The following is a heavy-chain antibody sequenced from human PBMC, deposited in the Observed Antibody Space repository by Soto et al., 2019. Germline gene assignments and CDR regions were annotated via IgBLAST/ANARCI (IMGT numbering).Heavy chain of an antibody. CDR2: MQPSTGRT. V-gene: IGHV1-8*01. D-gene: IGHD1-1*01. J-gene: IGHJ4*02. Sequence: ASVKVSCKASGYSFTSLDINWVRQTAGQGLEWMGWMQPSTGRTGYAQKFQGRVTMTRDTSTSTVYMELSSLRSEDTAVYYCARAVGGIFDYWGQGTLVTVSS. CDR3: ARAVGGIFDY. CDR1: GYSFTSLD.